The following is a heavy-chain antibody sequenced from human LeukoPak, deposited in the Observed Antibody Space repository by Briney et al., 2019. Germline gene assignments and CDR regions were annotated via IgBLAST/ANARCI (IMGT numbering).Heavy chain of an antibody. CDR1: RFTFSSYG. CDR2: IQYDGSNE. CDR3: AKGPHYYDSSYYFDY. J-gene: IGHJ4*02. D-gene: IGHD3-22*01. Sequence: GGSLRLSYAAPRFTFSSYGMHWVRQAPGKGLEWVAYIQYDGSNEQYADSVKGRFTISRDNAKNSLYLQMNSLRAEDMALYYCAKGPHYYDSSYYFDYWGQGTLVTVSS. V-gene: IGHV3-30*02.